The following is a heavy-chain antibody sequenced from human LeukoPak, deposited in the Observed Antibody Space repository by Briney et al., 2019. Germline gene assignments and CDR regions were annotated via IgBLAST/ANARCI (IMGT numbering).Heavy chain of an antibody. D-gene: IGHD6-19*01. Sequence: GGTLRLSCAASGFTFSSYGMSWVRQAPGKGLEWVSAISGSGGSTYYADSVKGRFTISRDNAKNSLYLQMNSLRAEDTAVYYCARDAVAGPLHWGQGTLVTVSS. V-gene: IGHV3-23*01. J-gene: IGHJ4*02. CDR3: ARDAVAGPLH. CDR1: GFTFSSYG. CDR2: ISGSGGST.